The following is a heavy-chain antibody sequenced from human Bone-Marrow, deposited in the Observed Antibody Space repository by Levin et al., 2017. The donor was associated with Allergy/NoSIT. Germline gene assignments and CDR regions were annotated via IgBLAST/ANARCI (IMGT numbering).Heavy chain of an antibody. Sequence: VSDYSISSGYYWGWIRQSPEKGLEWIGSIYYSGITYYNPSLKSRVTISVDTSNNRLSLKLTSVTAADTAVYYCARDRFCSTSSCSYFDYWGQGALVTVSS. CDR2: IYYSGIT. V-gene: IGHV4-38-2*02. D-gene: IGHD2-2*01. CDR1: DYSISSGYY. CDR3: ARDRFCSTSSCSYFDY. J-gene: IGHJ4*02.